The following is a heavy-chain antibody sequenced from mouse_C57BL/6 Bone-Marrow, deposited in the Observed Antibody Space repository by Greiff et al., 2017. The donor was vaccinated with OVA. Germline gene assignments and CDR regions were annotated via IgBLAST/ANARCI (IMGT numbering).Heavy chain of an antibody. CDR2: IDPEDGET. CDR3: ARWDGNYVHWYFDV. J-gene: IGHJ1*03. CDR1: GFNIKDYY. D-gene: IGHD2-1*01. Sequence: EVQLQQSGAELVKPGASVKLSCTASGFNIKDYYMHWVKQRTEQGLAWIGRIDPEDGETKYAPKFQGKATITADTSSNTAYLQLSSLTSEDTAVYYCARWDGNYVHWYFDVWGTGTTVTVSS. V-gene: IGHV14-2*01.